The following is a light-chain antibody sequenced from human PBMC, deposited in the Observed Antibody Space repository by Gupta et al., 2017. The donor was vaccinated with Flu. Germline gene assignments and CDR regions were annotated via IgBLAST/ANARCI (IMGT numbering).Light chain of an antibody. CDR2: AAS. CDR3: QQNDRIPWT. V-gene: IGKV1-39*01. J-gene: IGKJ1*01. CDR1: ESIRIY. Sequence: DIHMTQSPSSQPASVGDRVSINCRTNESIRIYLNWYQQKPGKVPDLLIYAASNLRSGVPSRFSGAGSGTDFTLTINSLQPEDFATYYCQQNDRIPWTVGQGTKVEI.